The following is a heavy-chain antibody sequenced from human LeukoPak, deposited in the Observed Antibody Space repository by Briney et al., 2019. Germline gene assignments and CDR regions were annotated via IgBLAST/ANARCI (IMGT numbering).Heavy chain of an antibody. CDR3: AKDSTLSSHWFDP. J-gene: IGHJ5*02. CDR2: ISGSGGST. CDR1: GFTFSSHA. V-gene: IGHV3-23*01. Sequence: GGSLRLSCAASGFTFSSHAMSWVRQAPGKGLEWVSAISGSGGSTYYADSVKGRFTISRDNSKSTLYLQMNSLRAEDTAVYYCAKDSTLSSHWFDPWGQGTLVTVSS.